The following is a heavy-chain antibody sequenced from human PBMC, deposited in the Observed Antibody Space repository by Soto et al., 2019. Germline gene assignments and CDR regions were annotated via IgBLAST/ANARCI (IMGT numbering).Heavy chain of an antibody. Sequence: ASVKASSKAPGDTFTSNYMQSVRQALGQGLERMGIINPSGGSTSYAQKFQGRVTMTRDTSTSTVYMELSSLRSEDTAVYYCARDRRSKVVAAVDYWGQGTLVTVSS. CDR1: GDTFTSNY. CDR2: INPSGGST. J-gene: IGHJ4*02. V-gene: IGHV1-46*01. CDR3: ARDRRSKVVAAVDY. D-gene: IGHD2-15*01.